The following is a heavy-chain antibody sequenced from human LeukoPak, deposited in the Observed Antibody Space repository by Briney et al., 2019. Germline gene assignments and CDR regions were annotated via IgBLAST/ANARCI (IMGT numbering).Heavy chain of an antibody. CDR3: ARDPYSSGRYYFDY. Sequence: GGSLRLSYAASGFTFSSYSMNWVRQAPGKGLEWVSSISSSSSYIYYADSVKGRFTISRDNAKNSLYLQMNSLRAEDTAVYYCARDPYSSGRYYFDYWGQGTLVTVSS. J-gene: IGHJ4*02. CDR1: GFTFSSYS. D-gene: IGHD6-19*01. CDR2: ISSSSSYI. V-gene: IGHV3-21*01.